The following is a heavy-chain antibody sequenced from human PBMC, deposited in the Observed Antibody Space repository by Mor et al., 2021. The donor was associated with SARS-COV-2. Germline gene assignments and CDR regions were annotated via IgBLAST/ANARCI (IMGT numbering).Heavy chain of an antibody. CDR3: VRGGAYYPLDY. D-gene: IGHD3-22*01. Sequence: QAPGKGLEWVGPIRNKANSYTTEYAASVKGRFTISRDNSQNSLYLQMNSLKTEDTAVYYCVRGGAYYPLDYWGQGTLVTVSS. J-gene: IGHJ4*02. V-gene: IGHV3-72*01. CDR2: IRNKANSYTT.